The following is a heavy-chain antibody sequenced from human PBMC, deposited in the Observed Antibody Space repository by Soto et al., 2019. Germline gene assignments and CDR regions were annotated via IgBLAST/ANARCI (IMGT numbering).Heavy chain of an antibody. D-gene: IGHD2-15*01. CDR2: INSDGSST. V-gene: IGHV3-74*01. CDR1: GFTFSSYW. Sequence: LSLTCAASGFTFSSYWMHWVRQAPGKGLVWVSRINSDGSSTSYADSVKGRFTISRDNAKNTLYLQMNSLRAEDTAVYYCARVGYCSGGSCYSDAFDIWGQGTMVTVSS. CDR3: ARVGYCSGGSCYSDAFDI. J-gene: IGHJ3*02.